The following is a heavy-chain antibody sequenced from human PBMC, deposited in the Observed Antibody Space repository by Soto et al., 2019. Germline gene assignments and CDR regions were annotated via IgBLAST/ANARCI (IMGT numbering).Heavy chain of an antibody. CDR2: IRPDGGEE. V-gene: IGHV3-7*01. CDR1: GFTFSTFW. Sequence: ESGGGLVQPGGSLRLSCVASGFTFSTFWMTWVRQAPGKGLEWVANIRPDGGEESYGDSVRGRFTISRDNSKNSLFLQMHSLRAEDTAVYYCGREGSRLSAFDIWGQGTMVTVSS. D-gene: IGHD2-8*01. CDR3: GREGSRLSAFDI. J-gene: IGHJ3*02.